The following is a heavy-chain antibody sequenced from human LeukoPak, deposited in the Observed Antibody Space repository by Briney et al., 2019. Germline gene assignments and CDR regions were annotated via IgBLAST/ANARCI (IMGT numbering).Heavy chain of an antibody. CDR2: IYPVDSDT. D-gene: IGHD5-24*01. CDR3: ARCSIDRYSYYFDY. CDR1: GSPFTSYS. Sequence: GESLQISCQGSGSPFTSYSIGGVRQPPGKGLEWMGIIYPVDSDTRYTPSFHGQPTISADQTTSTDYLQWSRLKASDTAMYYCARCSIDRYSYYFDYWGQGTLVTVSS. V-gene: IGHV5-51*01. J-gene: IGHJ4*02.